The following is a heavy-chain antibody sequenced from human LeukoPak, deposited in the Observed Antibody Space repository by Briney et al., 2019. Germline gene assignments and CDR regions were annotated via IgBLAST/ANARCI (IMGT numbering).Heavy chain of an antibody. Sequence: GGSLRLSCAASGFTFSSYSMNWVRQAPGKGLEWVSSISSSSSYIYYADSVKGRFTISRDNAKNSLYLQMNSLRAEDTAVYYRARDQATVSTRRSDFDYWGQGTLVTVSS. CDR1: GFTFSSYS. CDR2: ISSSSSYI. V-gene: IGHV3-21*01. J-gene: IGHJ4*02. D-gene: IGHD4-11*01. CDR3: ARDQATVSTRRSDFDY.